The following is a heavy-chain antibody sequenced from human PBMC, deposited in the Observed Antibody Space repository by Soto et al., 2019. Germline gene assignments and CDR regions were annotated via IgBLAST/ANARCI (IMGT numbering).Heavy chain of an antibody. CDR1: GGNFSSYA. CDR3: ARARRLSWYTWFDP. Sequence: QAQLVQSGAELKKPGSSVKVSCKASGGNFSSYAISWLRQAPGQGLEWMGGIVPLFGTTNYAQKFKGRLMITADEWTTTADMELSSLGFEATAVYYCARARRLSWYTWFDPWGQGSPVTVS. V-gene: IGHV1-69*01. D-gene: IGHD6-13*01. CDR2: IVPLFGTT. J-gene: IGHJ5*02.